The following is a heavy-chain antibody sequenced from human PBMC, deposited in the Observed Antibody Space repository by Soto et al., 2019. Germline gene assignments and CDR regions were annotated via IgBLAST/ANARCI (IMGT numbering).Heavy chain of an antibody. J-gene: IGHJ6*02. V-gene: IGHV4-34*02. CDR2: INYSGNT. CDR1: GGSFSGDY. D-gene: IGHD3-9*01. CDR3: ARFPRLLSGRYGMDV. Sequence: QVHLQQWGAGLLQPSETLSLTCAVHGGSFSGDYWTWIRQPPGKGLEWIGEINYSGNTNYNPSLKSRVTISVDTPKNQFSLKLSSVTAADTAVYYCARFPRLLSGRYGMDVWGQGTTVNV.